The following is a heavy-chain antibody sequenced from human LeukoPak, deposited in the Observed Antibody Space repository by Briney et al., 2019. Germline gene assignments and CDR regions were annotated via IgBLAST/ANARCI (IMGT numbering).Heavy chain of an antibody. D-gene: IGHD6-19*01. J-gene: IGHJ4*02. CDR1: GYTFTSYG. CDR2: ISAYNGNT. Sequence: ASVTLSCKSSGYTFTSYGISWVRPAPGQGLEWMGWISAYNGNTNYAQKLQGRVTMTTDTSTSTAYKELRSLRSDDTAVYYCARLVSGWFDYWGQGTLVTVSS. V-gene: IGHV1-18*01. CDR3: ARLVSGWFDY.